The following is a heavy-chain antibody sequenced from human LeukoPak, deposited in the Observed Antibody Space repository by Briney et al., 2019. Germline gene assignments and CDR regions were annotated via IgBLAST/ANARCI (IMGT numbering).Heavy chain of an antibody. V-gene: IGHV4-39*01. J-gene: IGHJ4*02. D-gene: IGHD6-6*01. Sequence: PSETLSLTCTVSGGSISSSSYYWGWIRQPPGKGLEWIGSIYYSGSTYYNPSPKSRVTISVDTSKNQFSLKLSSVTAADTAVYYCARQGLRMAARGLIDCWGQGTLVTVSS. CDR2: IYYSGST. CDR1: GGSISSSSYY. CDR3: ARQGLRMAARGLIDC.